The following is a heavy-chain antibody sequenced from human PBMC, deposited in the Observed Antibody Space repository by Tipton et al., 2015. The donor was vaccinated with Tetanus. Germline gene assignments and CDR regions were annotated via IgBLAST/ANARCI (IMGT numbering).Heavy chain of an antibody. V-gene: IGHV4-61*01. J-gene: IGHJ4*02. CDR2: VYHSGST. CDR3: AREVPAAGHFDS. CDR1: GGSVSRSSHY. Sequence: TLSLTCTVSGGSVSRSSHYWTWIRQPPGKELEWVGYVYHSGSTNYHPSLKSRLTISVDTSKNQFSLNLRSVTAADTAIYYCAREVPAAGHFDSWGQGTLVTVSS. D-gene: IGHD2-2*01.